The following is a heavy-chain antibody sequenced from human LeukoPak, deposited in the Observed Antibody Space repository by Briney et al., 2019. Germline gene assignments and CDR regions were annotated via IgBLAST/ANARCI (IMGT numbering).Heavy chain of an antibody. D-gene: IGHD3-10*01. V-gene: IGHV3-74*01. Sequence: GGSLRLSCAASGFTFSSYWMHWVRQAPGKGLVWVSRINSDGINTSYADSVKGRFTISRDNAKNSLYLQMNSLRAEDTAVYYCARAPLLLWFGELLSVDVWGKGTTVTVSS. J-gene: IGHJ6*04. CDR2: INSDGINT. CDR1: GFTFSSYW. CDR3: ARAPLLLWFGELLSVDV.